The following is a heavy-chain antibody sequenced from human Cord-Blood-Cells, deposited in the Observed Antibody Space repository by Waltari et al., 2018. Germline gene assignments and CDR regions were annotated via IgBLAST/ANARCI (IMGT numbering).Heavy chain of an antibody. V-gene: IGHV1-8*02. D-gene: IGHD3-10*01. J-gene: IGHJ3*02. CDR3: ARGRSGVSELTGI. CDR2: MNPNSGNT. Sequence: QVQLVQSGAEVKKPGASVKVSCNACGYTFTSYTINWVRQATGQGLEWMGLMNPNSGNTGYAQKFQGRVTMTRNTSISTAYMERSSLRSEDTAVYYCARGRSGVSELTGIWGQGTMVTVSS. CDR1: GYTFTSYT.